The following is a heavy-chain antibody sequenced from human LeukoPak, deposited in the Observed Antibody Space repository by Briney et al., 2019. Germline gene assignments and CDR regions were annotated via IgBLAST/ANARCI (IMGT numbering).Heavy chain of an antibody. CDR3: ARSAVAGTLSAYYFHY. D-gene: IGHD6-19*01. Sequence: ASVKVSCKASGYTFTTYDISWVRQAPGQGLEWMGWISAYNGNTNYAQKLQGRVTMTTDTSTSTAYVELRSLRSDDTAVYYCARSAVAGTLSAYYFHYWGQGTLVTVSS. J-gene: IGHJ4*02. CDR2: ISAYNGNT. CDR1: GYTFTTYD. V-gene: IGHV1-18*01.